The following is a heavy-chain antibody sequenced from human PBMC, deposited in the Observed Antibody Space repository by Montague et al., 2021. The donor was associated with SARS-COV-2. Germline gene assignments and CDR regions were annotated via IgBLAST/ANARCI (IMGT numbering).Heavy chain of an antibody. CDR2: IYWDDDK. Sequence: PALVKPTQTLTLTCTFSGFSLNTSGEGVGWVRQPPGKALEWLALIYWDDDKRYSPSLKSRSTISKDTTKNEVVLTVANMDPVDTATYYCARYGDYGSWFDPWGQGTLVTVPS. V-gene: IGHV2-5*02. CDR1: GFSLNTSGEG. J-gene: IGHJ5*02. CDR3: ARYGDYGSWFDP. D-gene: IGHD4-17*01.